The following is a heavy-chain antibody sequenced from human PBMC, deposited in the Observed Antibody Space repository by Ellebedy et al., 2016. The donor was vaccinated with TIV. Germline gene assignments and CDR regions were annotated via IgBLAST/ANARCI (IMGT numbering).Heavy chain of an antibody. CDR1: GFTFSDYY. CDR2: RGGGVSTI. V-gene: IGHV3-11*01. Sequence: GESLKISCAASGFTFSDYYMIWIRQAPGKGLWVGGGRGGGVSTIYYADSVKGRFTISRDNAKNSLSLLMNSLRAEDTAVYYCARDARFIDQQHNWFDPWGQGTLVTVSS. D-gene: IGHD2-2*01. J-gene: IGHJ5*02. CDR3: ARDARFIDQQHNWFDP.